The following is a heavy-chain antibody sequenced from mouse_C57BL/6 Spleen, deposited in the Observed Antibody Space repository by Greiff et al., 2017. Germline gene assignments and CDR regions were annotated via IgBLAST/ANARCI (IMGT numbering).Heavy chain of an antibody. CDR3: ARSLYDGYLYYYAMDY. V-gene: IGHV1-9*01. D-gene: IGHD2-3*01. CDR2: ILPGSGST. Sequence: VQLQQSGAELMKPGASVKLSCKATGYTFTGYWIEWVKQRPGHGLEWIGEILPGSGSTNYNEKFKGKATFTADTSSNTAYMQLSSLTTEDSAIYYCARSLYDGYLYYYAMDYWGQGTSVTVSS. J-gene: IGHJ4*01. CDR1: GYTFTGYW.